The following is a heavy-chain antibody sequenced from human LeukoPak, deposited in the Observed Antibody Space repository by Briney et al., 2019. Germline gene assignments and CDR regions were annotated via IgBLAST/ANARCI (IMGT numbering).Heavy chain of an antibody. J-gene: IGHJ4*02. V-gene: IGHV4-39*07. CDR1: GGSISSSSYY. Sequence: SETLSLTCTVSGGSISSSSYYWGWIRQPPGKGLEWIGRIYTSGSTNYNPSLKSRVTISVDTSKNQFSLKLSSVTAADTAVYYCARDAPPTDYWGQGTLVTVSS. CDR2: IYTSGST. CDR3: ARDAPPTDY.